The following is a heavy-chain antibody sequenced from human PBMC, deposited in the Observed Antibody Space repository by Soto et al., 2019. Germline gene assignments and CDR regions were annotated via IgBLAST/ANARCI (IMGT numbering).Heavy chain of an antibody. V-gene: IGHV1-69*06. J-gene: IGHJ4*02. D-gene: IGHD1-1*01. CDR3: WRHDKTALPPLDS. Sequence: QVHLVQSGAEVKSPGSAVKVSCKVSGAGDTFSNYGLNWMRQAPGQGLEWMGGTIPALGTANYAQKFQVRVTITADTSTTTAYMELSSLRSDDTAVYYCWRHDKTALPPLDSWGQGTLVSVSS. CDR2: TIPALGTA. CDR1: GAGDTFSNYG.